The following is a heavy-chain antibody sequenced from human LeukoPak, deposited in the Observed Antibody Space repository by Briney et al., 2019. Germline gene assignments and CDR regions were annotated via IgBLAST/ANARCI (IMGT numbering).Heavy chain of an antibody. Sequence: GESPKISCKGSGYSFTSYWIGWVRQMPGKGLEWMGIIYPGDSDTRYSPSFQGQVTISADKSISTAYLQWSSLKASDTAMYYCARGYGDFRYYYYYYMDVWAKGTTVTVSS. D-gene: IGHD4-17*01. V-gene: IGHV5-51*01. CDR3: ARGYGDFRYYYYYYMDV. CDR2: IYPGDSDT. CDR1: GYSFTSYW. J-gene: IGHJ6*03.